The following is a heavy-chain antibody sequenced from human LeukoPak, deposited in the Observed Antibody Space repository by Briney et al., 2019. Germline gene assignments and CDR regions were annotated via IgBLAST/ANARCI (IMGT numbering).Heavy chain of an antibody. J-gene: IGHJ6*02. CDR2: ISAYNGNT. CDR1: GYTLTSYG. CDR3: ARDGSSWYYYYGMDV. D-gene: IGHD6-13*01. V-gene: IGHV1-18*01. Sequence: ASVKVSCKASGYTLTSYGISWVRQAPGQGLEWMGWISAYNGNTNYAQKLQGRVTMTTDTSTSTAYMELRSLRSDDTAVYYCARDGSSWYYYYGMDVWGQGTTVTVSS.